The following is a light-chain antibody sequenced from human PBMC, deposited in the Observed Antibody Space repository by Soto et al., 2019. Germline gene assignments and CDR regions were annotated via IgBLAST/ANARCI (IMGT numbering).Light chain of an antibody. V-gene: IGKV3-20*01. CDR2: GVS. CDR1: QRVSNTY. J-gene: IGKJ4*01. CDR3: QQYSSSPVT. Sequence: EIVLAQSPGTLSLSPGERATLSCRASQRVSNTYLAWYQQKPGQAPRLLIYGVSSRATGIPDRFSGSGSGTDFTLTIIRLEPEDFAVYYCQQYSSSPVTFGGGTKVDIK.